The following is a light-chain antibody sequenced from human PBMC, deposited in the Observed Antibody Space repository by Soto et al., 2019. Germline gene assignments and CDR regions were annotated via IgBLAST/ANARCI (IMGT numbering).Light chain of an antibody. Sequence: EIVLTQSPATLSLSPGERATVSCRASQSVSSHLAWYQQKRGQAPRLLIYDASSRASGIPARFSGSGSGTDFTLTISSLEPEDFAVYYCQQRSNWPLYTFGQGTKVDIK. CDR1: QSVSSH. V-gene: IGKV3-11*01. CDR2: DAS. J-gene: IGKJ2*01. CDR3: QQRSNWPLYT.